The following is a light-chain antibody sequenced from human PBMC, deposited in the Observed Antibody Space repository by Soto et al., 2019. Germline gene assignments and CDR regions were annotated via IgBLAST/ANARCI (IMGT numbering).Light chain of an antibody. CDR2: RNN. J-gene: IGLJ1*01. CDR3: AAWDDSLSAFYV. CDR1: SSNIGSNY. Sequence: QSALTQPPSASGTPGQRVTISCSGSSSNIGSNYVYWYQQLPGTAPKLLIYRNNQRPSGVPDRFSGSKSGTSASLAISGLRSEDEADYYCAAWDDSLSAFYVFGTGTKVTV. V-gene: IGLV1-47*01.